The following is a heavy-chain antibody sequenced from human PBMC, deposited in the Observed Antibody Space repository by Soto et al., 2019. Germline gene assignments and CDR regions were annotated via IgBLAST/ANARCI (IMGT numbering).Heavy chain of an antibody. CDR1: GGPCRGYS. D-gene: IGHD4-17*01. CDR3: ARKHYVDYIRWSLHP. J-gene: IGHJ5*02. V-gene: IGHV3-23*01. CDR2: ISGSGGST. Sequence: GGSLRLSCAASGGPCRGYSMILVRPAPGKGLEWVSAISGSGGSTYYADSVKGRFTISRDNSKNTLYLQMNSLRAEDTAVYFCARKHYVDYIRWSLHPWGQGTRVTVS.